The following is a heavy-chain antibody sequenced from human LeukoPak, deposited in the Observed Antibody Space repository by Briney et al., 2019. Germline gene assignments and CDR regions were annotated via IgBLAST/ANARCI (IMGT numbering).Heavy chain of an antibody. CDR1: GFTFDDYA. J-gene: IGHJ4*02. D-gene: IGHD2-21*02. CDR2: ISWDGGST. V-gene: IGHV3-43D*03. CDR3: GRLRSLDQ. Sequence: PGGSLRLSCAASGFTFDDYAMHWVRQAPGKGLEWVSLISWDGGSTYYADSVKGRFTISRDNSKNSLYLHMSSLRVEDTAVYFCGRLRSLDQWGQGTLVTVSS.